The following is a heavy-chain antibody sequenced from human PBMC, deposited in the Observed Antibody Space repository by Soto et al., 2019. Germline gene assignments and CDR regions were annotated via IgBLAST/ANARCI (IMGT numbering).Heavy chain of an antibody. CDR3: ARPTGEFRIVN. CDR2: ISSYNYNT. J-gene: IGHJ4*02. V-gene: IGHV1-18*01. D-gene: IGHD3-16*01. Sequence: ASVKVSCKASGYTFHNYGVSWVRQAPGQGLEWMGRISSYNYNTHYAQKVEGTVTMTKAKSTSKVYMYLRRVRAEDSEIYYYARPTGEFRIVNWYQGKVVNVSS. CDR1: GYTFHNYG.